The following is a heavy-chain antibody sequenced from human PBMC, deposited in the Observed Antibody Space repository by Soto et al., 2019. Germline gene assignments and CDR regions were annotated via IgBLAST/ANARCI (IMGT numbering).Heavy chain of an antibody. CDR1: GYTFTSYG. V-gene: IGHV1-18*01. Sequence: ASVKVSCKASGYTFTSYGISWVRQAPGQGLEWMGWISAYNGNTNYAQKLQGRVTMTTDTSTSTAYMELRSLRSDDTAVYYCARDRKLYSDYRTSHAFDIWGQGTMVTVSS. J-gene: IGHJ3*02. CDR3: ARDRKLYSDYRTSHAFDI. CDR2: ISAYNGNT. D-gene: IGHD5-12*01.